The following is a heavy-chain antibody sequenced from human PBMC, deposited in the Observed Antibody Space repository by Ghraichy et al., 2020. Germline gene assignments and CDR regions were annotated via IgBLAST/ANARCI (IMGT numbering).Heavy chain of an antibody. D-gene: IGHD3-3*01. Sequence: GGSLRLSCAASGFTFSNYWMHWVRQVPGKGLVWVSRINSDGSSTSYADSVKGRFTISRDNAKNTLYLQMNSLRAEDTAVYYCAKEADLNWLLISYYFDYWGQGTQITVSS. V-gene: IGHV3-74*01. CDR3: AKEADLNWLLISYYFDY. J-gene: IGHJ4*02. CDR1: GFTFSNYW. CDR2: INSDGSST.